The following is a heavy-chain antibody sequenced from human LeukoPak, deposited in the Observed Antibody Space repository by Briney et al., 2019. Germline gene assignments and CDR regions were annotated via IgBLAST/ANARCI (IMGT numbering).Heavy chain of an antibody. D-gene: IGHD3-22*01. CDR2: INHGGNT. CDR3: ARGKGDLTMIAMIVTAVEFYFDY. V-gene: IGHV4-34*01. CDR1: GGSFSDYD. Sequence: PSETLSLTCAVYGGSFSDYDWTWIRQPPGKGLEWIGEINHGGNTKYNPSLKSRVTISLDTSKNQFSLKLSSVTAADTAVYYCARGKGDLTMIAMIVTAVEFYFDYWGRGSVVTVSS. J-gene: IGHJ4*02.